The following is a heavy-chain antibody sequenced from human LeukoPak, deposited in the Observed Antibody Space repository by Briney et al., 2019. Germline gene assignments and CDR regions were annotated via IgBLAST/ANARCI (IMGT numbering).Heavy chain of an antibody. J-gene: IGHJ4*02. Sequence: ASVKVSCKASGYTFTSYGIIWVRQAPGQGLEWMGWISAYNGNTNYAQKLQGRVTMTTDTSTSTAYMELRSLRSDDTAVYYCARDARRYCSSTSCHPDYWGQGALVTVSS. D-gene: IGHD2-2*01. V-gene: IGHV1-18*01. CDR2: ISAYNGNT. CDR1: GYTFTSYG. CDR3: ARDARRYCSSTSCHPDY.